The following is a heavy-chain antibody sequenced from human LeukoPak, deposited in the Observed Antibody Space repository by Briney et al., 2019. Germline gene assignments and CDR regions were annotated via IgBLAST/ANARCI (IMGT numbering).Heavy chain of an antibody. CDR2: ISGEGGTI. V-gene: IGHV3-43*02. J-gene: IGHJ2*01. CDR3: AKDKGGRQKLYWYFDL. D-gene: IGHD1-26*01. CDR1: GFTFDDYA. Sequence: GGSLRLSCAASGFTFDDYAMHWVRQAPGKGLEWVSLISGEGGTIYSADSVKGRFTISRDNSKNSLYLQMNSLRTEDTALYYCAKDKGGRQKLYWYFDLWGRSTLVTVSS.